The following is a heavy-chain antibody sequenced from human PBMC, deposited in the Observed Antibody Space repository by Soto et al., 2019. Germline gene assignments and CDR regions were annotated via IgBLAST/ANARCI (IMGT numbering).Heavy chain of an antibody. D-gene: IGHD3-22*01. CDR1: GGSISSSSYY. CDR3: ASAYYYDSSGYYILGGYYFDY. J-gene: IGHJ4*02. V-gene: IGHV4-39*01. Sequence: SETLSLTCTVSGGSISSSSYYWGWIRQPPGKGLEWIGSIYYSGSTYYNPSLKSRVTISVDTSKNQFSLKLSFVTAADTAVYYCASAYYYDSSGYYILGGYYFDYWGQGTLVTVSS. CDR2: IYYSGST.